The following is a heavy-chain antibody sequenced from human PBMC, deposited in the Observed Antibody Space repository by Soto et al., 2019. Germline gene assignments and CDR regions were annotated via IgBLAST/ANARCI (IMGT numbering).Heavy chain of an antibody. CDR1: GYSFTGYW. D-gene: IGHD2-15*01. Sequence: EVQLVQSEAEVKKPGESLRISCKGSGYSFTGYWISWVRQMPGKGLEWMGRIDPSDSYTNYSPSFQGHVTISADKSISTAYLQWSSLKASDTAMYYCARQVVGYCRGGSCTPFDYWGQGTLVTVSS. V-gene: IGHV5-10-1*01. CDR2: IDPSDSYT. J-gene: IGHJ4*02. CDR3: ARQVVGYCRGGSCTPFDY.